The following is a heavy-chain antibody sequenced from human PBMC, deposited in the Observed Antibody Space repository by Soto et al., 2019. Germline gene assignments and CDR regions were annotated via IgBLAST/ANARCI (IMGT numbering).Heavy chain of an antibody. D-gene: IGHD3-3*01. V-gene: IGHV1-8*01. CDR3: ARVERITIFGVVNYYYGMDV. J-gene: IGHJ6*02. CDR2: MNPNSGNT. CDR1: GYTFTSYD. Sequence: ASVKVSCKASGYTFTSYDINWVRQATGQGLEWMGWMNPNSGNTGYAQKFQGRVTMTRNTSISTAYMELSSLRSEDTAVYYCARVERITIFGVVNYYYGMDVWGQGTTVTVSS.